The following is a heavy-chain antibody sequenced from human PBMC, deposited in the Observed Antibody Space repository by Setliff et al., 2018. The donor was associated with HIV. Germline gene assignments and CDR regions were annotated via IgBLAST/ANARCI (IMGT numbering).Heavy chain of an antibody. CDR3: ARAEFLGPESDFDI. D-gene: IGHD3-10*01. CDR2: IIPIFGMA. V-gene: IGHV1-69*10. J-gene: IGHJ3*02. Sequence: SVKVSCKASGYTFSGYYLHWVRRAPGQGLEWMGWIIPIFGMANYARKFQGRVTITADKSTSTAYLELSSLTYDDTAIYYCARAEFLGPESDFDIWGQGTMVTVSS. CDR1: GYTFSGYY.